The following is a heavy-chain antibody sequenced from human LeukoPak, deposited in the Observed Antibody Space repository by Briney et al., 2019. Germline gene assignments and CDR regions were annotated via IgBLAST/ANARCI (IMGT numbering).Heavy chain of an antibody. J-gene: IGHJ4*02. CDR3: ARHSGSGWQALGY. V-gene: IGHV1-18*04. CDR2: TSYNGNT. CDR1: GYTFSNYG. Sequence: GASVKVSCMASGYTFSNYGISWVRQAPGLGLEWMGWTSYNGNTNYAQKFQDRVTMTTDTSTTTAYMELRSLESDDTAVYYCARHSGSGWQALGYWGQGTLVTVSS. D-gene: IGHD6-19*01.